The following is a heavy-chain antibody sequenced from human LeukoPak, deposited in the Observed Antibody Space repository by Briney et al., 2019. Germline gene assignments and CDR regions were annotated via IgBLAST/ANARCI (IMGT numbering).Heavy chain of an antibody. D-gene: IGHD3-10*01. Sequence: GGSLRLSCAASGFSFDDYAMHWVRQAPGKGLEWVSGISWNSGNIGYADSVKGRFTISRDNAKNSLYLQMNSLRPEDMAFYYCAKDNRGVIRGVFDYWGQGTLVTVSS. CDR1: GFSFDDYA. CDR2: ISWNSGNI. CDR3: AKDNRGVIRGVFDY. J-gene: IGHJ4*02. V-gene: IGHV3-9*03.